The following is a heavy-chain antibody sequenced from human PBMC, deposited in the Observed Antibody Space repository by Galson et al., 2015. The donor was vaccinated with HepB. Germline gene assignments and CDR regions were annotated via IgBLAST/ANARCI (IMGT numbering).Heavy chain of an antibody. D-gene: IGHD4-17*01. Sequence: ENLSLTCTVSGGSVSSGSYYWSWIRQPPGKGLEWIGYIYYSGSTNYNPSLKSRVTISVDTSKNQFSLKLSSVTAADTAVYYCARVDHDYGDYGMIGAAFDIWGQGTMVTVSS. CDR2: IYYSGST. V-gene: IGHV4-61*01. CDR1: GGSVSSGSYY. CDR3: ARVDHDYGDYGMIGAAFDI. J-gene: IGHJ3*02.